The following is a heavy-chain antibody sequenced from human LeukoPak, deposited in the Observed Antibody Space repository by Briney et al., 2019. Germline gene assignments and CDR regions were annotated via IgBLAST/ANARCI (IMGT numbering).Heavy chain of an antibody. J-gene: IGHJ4*02. CDR1: GLSFSTYT. CDR3: ARARRYRSSWYHDY. V-gene: IGHV3-48*02. CDR2: ISSSSSTI. Sequence: GGSLRLSCAASGLSFSTYTMNWVRQAPGKGLDWVSYISSSSSTIYYADSVKGRFTISRDNANNSLYLQMNSLRDEDTAVYYCARARRYRSSWYHDYWGQGSLVTVSS. D-gene: IGHD6-13*01.